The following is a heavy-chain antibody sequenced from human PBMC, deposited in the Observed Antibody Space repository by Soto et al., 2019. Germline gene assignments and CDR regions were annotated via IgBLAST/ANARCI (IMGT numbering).Heavy chain of an antibody. Sequence: QVQLQESGPGLVKPSQTLSLTCTVSGGSISSGDYYWSWIRQPPGKGLEWIGYIYYSGSTYYNPSLXXRXTXXVDTAKNQFSLKLSSVTAADTAVYYCARATTVVTRWGQGTLVTVSS. J-gene: IGHJ4*02. CDR3: ARATTVVTR. D-gene: IGHD4-17*01. CDR1: GGSISSGDYY. V-gene: IGHV4-30-4*01. CDR2: IYYSGST.